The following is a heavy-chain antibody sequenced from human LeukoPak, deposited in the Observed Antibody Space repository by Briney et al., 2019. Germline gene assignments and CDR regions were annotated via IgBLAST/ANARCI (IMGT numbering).Heavy chain of an antibody. CDR2: IYPDDSDT. CDR3: ARRYCSGGSCYSNFDY. D-gene: IGHD2-15*01. Sequence: GESLKISCKGSGYSFTSYWIGWVRQMPGKGLEWMGIIYPDDSDTRYSPSFQGQVTISADKSISTAYLQWSSLKASDTAMYYCARRYCSGGSCYSNFDYWGQGTLVTVSS. V-gene: IGHV5-51*01. J-gene: IGHJ4*02. CDR1: GYSFTSYW.